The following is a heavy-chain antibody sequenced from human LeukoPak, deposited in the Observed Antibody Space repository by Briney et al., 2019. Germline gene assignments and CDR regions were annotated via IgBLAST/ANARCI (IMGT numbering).Heavy chain of an antibody. CDR1: GFTFSNYW. V-gene: IGHV3-7*05. D-gene: IGHD4/OR15-4a*01. Sequence: GGSLRLSCAASGFTFSNYWMIWVRQAPGKGLEWVGNIKQDGSEKRYADSVRGRFSISRDNAQTSLYLQMNSLRAEDTAVYYCAKDGAAWGQGTLVTVSS. CDR2: IKQDGSEK. J-gene: IGHJ5*02. CDR3: AKDGAA.